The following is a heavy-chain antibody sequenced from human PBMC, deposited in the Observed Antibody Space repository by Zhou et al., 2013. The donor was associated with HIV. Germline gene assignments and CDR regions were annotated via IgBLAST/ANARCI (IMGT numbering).Heavy chain of an antibody. D-gene: IGHD3-16*01. V-gene: IGHV1-24*01. CDR3: GTIPHLTGSAVDMTAIGGGDY. Sequence: QVQLVQSGAEVKKPGASVKVSCKVVGYTLANLAIHWVRQPPGQGLEWMGGFDPEDVMTVYAQKFEGRVTLTQDASSDTAYMSMSGLTSDDTAVYYCGTIPHLTGSAVDMTAIGGGDYWGRGTRSPCPQ. J-gene: IGHJ4*02. CDR2: FDPEDVMT. CDR1: GYTLANLA.